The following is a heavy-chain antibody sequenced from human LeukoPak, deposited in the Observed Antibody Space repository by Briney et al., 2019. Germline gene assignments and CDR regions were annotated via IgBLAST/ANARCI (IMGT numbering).Heavy chain of an antibody. J-gene: IGHJ5*02. CDR2: INPNSGGT. CDR1: GYTFTGYY. V-gene: IGHV1-2*02. CDR3: ARGCSSATCYHGIGWFDP. D-gene: IGHD2-2*01. Sequence: ASVKVSCKASGYTFTGYYMHWVRQAPGQGLEWMGWINPNSGGTNYAQKFQGRATMTRDTSISTAYMELSRLRSDDTAVYYCARGCSSATCYHGIGWFDPWGQGTLVTVSS.